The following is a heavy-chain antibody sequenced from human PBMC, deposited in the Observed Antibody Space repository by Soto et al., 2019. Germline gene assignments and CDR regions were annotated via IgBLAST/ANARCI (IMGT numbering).Heavy chain of an antibody. D-gene: IGHD3-10*01. Sequence: PGGSLRLSCAASGFTFSSYGMHWVRQAPCKGLEWVAAIWYDGSNKYYADSVKGRFTISRDNSKNTLYLQMNSLRAEDTAVYYCAIEEGSGSFVPHYGMEVWGQGATVTVSS. CDR1: GFTFSSYG. J-gene: IGHJ6*02. CDR2: IWYDGSNK. V-gene: IGHV3-33*01. CDR3: AIEEGSGSFVPHYGMEV.